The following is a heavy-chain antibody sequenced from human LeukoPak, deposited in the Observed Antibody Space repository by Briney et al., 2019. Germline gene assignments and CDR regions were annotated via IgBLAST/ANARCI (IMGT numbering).Heavy chain of an antibody. CDR1: GDTFTGYY. J-gene: IGHJ5*02. CDR2: INPNSGGT. Sequence: ASVKVSCKASGDTFTGYYMHWVRQAPGQGLEWMGWINPNSGGTNYAQKFQGRVTMTRDTSISTAYMDLSRLRSDDTAVYYCARVNVDTEADPWGQGTLVTVSS. CDR3: ARVNVDTEADP. D-gene: IGHD5-18*01. V-gene: IGHV1-2*02.